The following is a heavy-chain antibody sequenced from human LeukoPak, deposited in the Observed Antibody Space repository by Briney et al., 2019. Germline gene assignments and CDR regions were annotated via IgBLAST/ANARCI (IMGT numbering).Heavy chain of an antibody. V-gene: IGHV3-23*01. CDR2: ISISGDDT. J-gene: IGHJ4*02. CDR1: GFTLNTCN. Sequence: GGSLRLSCTVSGFTLNTCNMTWVRQAPGKGLAWVSGISISGDDTYYADSVKGRFTVSRDNSKNTLYLQMNSLRVDDTAVYYCVTGNWLHTRGQGALVTVAS. CDR3: VTGNWLHT. D-gene: IGHD1-1*01.